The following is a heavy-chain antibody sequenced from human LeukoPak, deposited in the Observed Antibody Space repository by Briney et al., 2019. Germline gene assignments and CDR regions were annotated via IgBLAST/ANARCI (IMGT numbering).Heavy chain of an antibody. Sequence: ASVKVSCKVSGYTLTELSMHWVRQAHGKGLEWMGGFDPEDGETIYAQKFQGRVTMTEDTSTDTAYMELSSLRSEDTAVYYCATLGGTVVTRSGMDVWGQGTTVTVSS. V-gene: IGHV1-24*01. CDR3: ATLGGTVVTRSGMDV. CDR2: FDPEDGET. J-gene: IGHJ6*02. D-gene: IGHD4-23*01. CDR1: GYTLTELS.